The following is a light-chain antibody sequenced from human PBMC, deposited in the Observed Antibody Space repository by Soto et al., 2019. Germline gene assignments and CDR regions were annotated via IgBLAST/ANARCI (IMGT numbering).Light chain of an antibody. V-gene: IGKV3-20*01. Sequence: EIGLTLSPGTLSLSPGGRATLSCRASQSVAGSYLAWYQQKPGQAPRLLIYGASSRATGIPDRFSGSGSGTDFTLIINRLEPEDFAVYHCQQYGSSSWTFGQGTKVDI. J-gene: IGKJ1*01. CDR2: GAS. CDR3: QQYGSSSWT. CDR1: QSVAGSY.